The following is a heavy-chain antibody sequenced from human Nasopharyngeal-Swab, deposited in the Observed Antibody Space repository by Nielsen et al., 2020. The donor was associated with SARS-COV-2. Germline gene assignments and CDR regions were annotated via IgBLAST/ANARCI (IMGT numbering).Heavy chain of an antibody. Sequence: GSLRLSCAVYGGSFTDYYWTWIRQPPGKGLEWIGEINHRGSTNYNPSLKSRVTISADTSKNQFSLNLSSVTAADTAVYYCAREDIGVVPVAMGYNWFDPWGQGTLVTVSS. J-gene: IGHJ5*02. CDR1: GGSFTDYY. D-gene: IGHD2-2*01. CDR2: INHRGST. CDR3: AREDIGVVPVAMGYNWFDP. V-gene: IGHV4-34*01.